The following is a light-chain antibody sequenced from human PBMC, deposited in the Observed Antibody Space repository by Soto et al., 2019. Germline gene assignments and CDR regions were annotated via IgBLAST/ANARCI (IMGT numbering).Light chain of an antibody. Sequence: EIVLTQSPGTLSLSPGERATLSCRASQSVSSTFLAWYQQKPGQPPRLLIYGASYRAAGIPDRFSGSGSGTDFTLTIGRLEPEDFAVYYCQQYGSSPRTFGQGTKVEIK. J-gene: IGKJ1*01. CDR3: QQYGSSPRT. CDR2: GAS. CDR1: QSVSSTF. V-gene: IGKV3-20*01.